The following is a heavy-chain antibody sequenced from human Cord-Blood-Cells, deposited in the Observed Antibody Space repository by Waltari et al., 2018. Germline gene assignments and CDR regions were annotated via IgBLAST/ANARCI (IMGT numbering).Heavy chain of an antibody. Sequence: QVQLQESGPGLVKPSETLSLTCTVSGGSISSYYWSWIRTPPGKGLEWIGYIYYSGSTNYNPSLKSRVTISADTSKNQFSLKLSSVTAADTAVYYCARVYDFWSGYYYFDYWGQGTLVTVSS. J-gene: IGHJ4*02. V-gene: IGHV4-59*01. CDR3: ARVYDFWSGYYYFDY. CDR1: GGSISSYY. CDR2: IYYSGST. D-gene: IGHD3-3*01.